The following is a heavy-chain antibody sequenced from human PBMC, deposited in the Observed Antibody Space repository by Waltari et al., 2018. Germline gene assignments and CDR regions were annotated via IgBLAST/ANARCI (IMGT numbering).Heavy chain of an antibody. Sequence: QVQLQESGPGLVKPSQTLSLTCTVSGGSISSGGYYWSWIRQHPGKGLEWIGYIYYSGSTYYNPSLKSRVTISVDTSKNQFSLKLSSVTAADTAVYYCAREAFGGVIVGIDYWGQGTLVTVSS. V-gene: IGHV4-31*03. D-gene: IGHD3-16*02. CDR3: AREAFGGVIVGIDY. J-gene: IGHJ4*02. CDR2: IYYSGST. CDR1: GGSISSGGYY.